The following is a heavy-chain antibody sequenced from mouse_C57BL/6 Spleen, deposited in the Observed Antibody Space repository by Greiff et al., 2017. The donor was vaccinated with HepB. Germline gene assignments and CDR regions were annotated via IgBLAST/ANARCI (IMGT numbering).Heavy chain of an antibody. J-gene: IGHJ2*01. Sequence: QVQLKQPGAELVKPGASVKMSCKASGYTFTSYWITWVKQRPGQGLEWIGDIYPGSGSTNYNEKFKSKATLTVDTSSSTAYMQLSSLTSEDSAVYYCARSRISYDYAYWGQGTTLTVSS. CDR3: ARSRISYDYAY. CDR1: GYTFTSYW. V-gene: IGHV1-55*01. CDR2: IYPGSGST. D-gene: IGHD2-4*01.